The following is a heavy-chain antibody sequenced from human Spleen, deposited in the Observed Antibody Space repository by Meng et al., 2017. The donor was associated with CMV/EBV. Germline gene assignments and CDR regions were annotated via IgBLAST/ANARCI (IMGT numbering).Heavy chain of an antibody. D-gene: IGHD2-2*02. CDR3: AREGCSSSNCYNDYFDY. V-gene: IGHV1-8*01. J-gene: IGHJ4*02. Sequence: ASVKVSCKASGYTFTSYDINWVRQATGQGLEWMGWMNPNSGNTGYAEKFQGRVTMTRNTSISTAYMELSSLRSEDTAVYYCAREGCSSSNCYNDYFDYWGQGTLVTVSS. CDR1: GYTFTSYD. CDR2: MNPNSGNT.